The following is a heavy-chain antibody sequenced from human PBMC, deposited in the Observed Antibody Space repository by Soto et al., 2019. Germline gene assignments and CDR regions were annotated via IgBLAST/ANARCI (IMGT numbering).Heavy chain of an antibody. D-gene: IGHD3-22*01. CDR3: ARDVNDYYESSGYHYYFDY. CDR1: GGSISSSNW. CDR2: IYHSGST. Sequence: QVQLQESGPGLVKPAGTLSLNCAVSGGSISSSNWWSWVRQPPGKGLEWIGEIYHSGSTNYNPSLMSRVTRSVDKSKIQFSLKLSSVTAEDTAVYYCARDVNDYYESSGYHYYFDYWGQGTLVTVSS. J-gene: IGHJ4*02. V-gene: IGHV4-4*02.